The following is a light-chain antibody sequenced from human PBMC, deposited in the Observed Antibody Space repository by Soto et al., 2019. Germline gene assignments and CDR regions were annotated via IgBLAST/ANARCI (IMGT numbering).Light chain of an antibody. Sequence: EIVMTQSPGTVSVFPGETVTLSCRASQSVSDYLDWFHQKPGQAPRLVLLRIFTRAIGVPARFSGSGSETEFTLTISGLQSEDSGVYYCLQHYSWPWTFGQGTKVDIK. CDR3: LQHYSWPWT. CDR1: QSVSDY. J-gene: IGKJ1*01. V-gene: IGKV3-15*01. CDR2: RIF.